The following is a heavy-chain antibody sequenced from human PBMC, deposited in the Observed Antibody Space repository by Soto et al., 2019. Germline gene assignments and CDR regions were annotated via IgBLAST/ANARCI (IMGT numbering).Heavy chain of an antibody. CDR3: ASAFGGWPPDS. V-gene: IGHV4-61*08. CDR2: IYHSGSP. D-gene: IGHD6-19*01. J-gene: IGHJ4*02. Sequence: PSETLSLTCAVSGGSIGGRGDSWSWIRQPPGKGLEWIGYIYHSGSPYYNPSLKSRVTISIDTSKAQISLNLTSVTAADLAVYYCASAFGGWPPDSWGPGTLVTVSS. CDR1: GGSIGGRGDS.